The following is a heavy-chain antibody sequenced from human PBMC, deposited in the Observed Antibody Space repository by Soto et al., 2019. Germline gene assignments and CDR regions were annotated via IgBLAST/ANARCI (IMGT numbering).Heavy chain of an antibody. D-gene: IGHD3-10*01. CDR1: GFTFHDYA. CDR2: ISWNSDII. CDR3: AKDHYGSAIYAMAV. Sequence: EVQLVESGGGLVQPGRSLRVSCAASGFTFHDYAMHWVRQAPGKGLEWVSGISWNSDIIGYADSVKGRFSISRDNAKNSLYLQMNSLRAEDTALYYCAKDHYGSAIYAMAVWGQGTTVTVSS. V-gene: IGHV3-9*01. J-gene: IGHJ6*02.